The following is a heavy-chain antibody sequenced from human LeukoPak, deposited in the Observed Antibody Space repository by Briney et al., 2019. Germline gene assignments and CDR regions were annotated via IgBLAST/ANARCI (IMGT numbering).Heavy chain of an antibody. J-gene: IGHJ6*02. V-gene: IGHV1-3*01. D-gene: IGHD5-12*01. CDR2: INAGNGNT. Sequence: GASVTVSCKASGYTFTSYAMHWVRQAPGQRLEWMGWINAGNGNTKYSQKFQGRVTITRDTSASTAYMELSSLRSEDTAVYYCAREWIEPYYYGMDVWGQGTTVTVSS. CDR1: GYTFTSYA. CDR3: AREWIEPYYYGMDV.